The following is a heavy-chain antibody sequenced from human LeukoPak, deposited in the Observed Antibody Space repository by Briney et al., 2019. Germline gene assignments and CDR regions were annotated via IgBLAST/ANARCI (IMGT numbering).Heavy chain of an antibody. J-gene: IGHJ4*02. V-gene: IGHV3-48*01. CDR1: GFTFSSYS. D-gene: IGHD5-12*01. CDR3: ASTLDIVATIEGDY. Sequence: GRSLRLSCAASGFTFSSYSMNWVRQAPGKGLEWVSYISSSSSTIYYADSVKGRFTISRDNAKNSLYLQMNSLRAEDTAVYYCASTLDIVATIEGDYWGQGTLVTVSS. CDR2: ISSSSSTI.